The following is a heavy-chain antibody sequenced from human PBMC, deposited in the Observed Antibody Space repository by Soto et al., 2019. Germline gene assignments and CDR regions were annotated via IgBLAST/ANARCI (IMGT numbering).Heavy chain of an antibody. V-gene: IGHV3-33*01. CDR2: IWYDGSNK. CDR1: GFTFSSYG. J-gene: IGHJ3*02. D-gene: IGHD7-27*01. Sequence: GGSLRLSCAASGFTFSSYGMHWVRQAPGKGLEWVAVIWYDGSNKYYADSVKGRFTISRDNSKNTLYLQMNSLRAEDTAVYYCALTGDNVAFDIWGQGTMVTVSS. CDR3: ALTGDNVAFDI.